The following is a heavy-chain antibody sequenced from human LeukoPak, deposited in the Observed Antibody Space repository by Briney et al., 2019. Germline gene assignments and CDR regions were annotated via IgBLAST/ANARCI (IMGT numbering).Heavy chain of an antibody. CDR1: GGSMKRSY. J-gene: IGHJ6*03. CDR3: ARDSSPAALPYMDA. D-gene: IGHD2-2*01. V-gene: IGHV4-59*01. CDR2: IDDSGNT. Sequence: SETLSLTCLVSGGSMKRSYWTWIRQAPGKGLEWIGNIDDSGNTNYSPSLKSRVTISLDTSKSQFSLRVTSVTAADRALYFCARDSSPAALPYMDAWGKGTTVTVSS.